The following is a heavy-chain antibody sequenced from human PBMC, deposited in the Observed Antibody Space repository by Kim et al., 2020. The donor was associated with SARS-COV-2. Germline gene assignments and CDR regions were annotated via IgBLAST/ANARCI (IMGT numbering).Heavy chain of an antibody. V-gene: IGHV3-23*01. D-gene: IGHD3-3*01. CDR2: ISGSGGST. CDR3: AKETYYDFWSGYFGNWFDP. J-gene: IGHJ5*02. Sequence: GGSLRLSCAASGFTFSSYAMSWVRQAPGKGLEWVSAISGSGGSTYYADSVKGRFTISRDNSKNTLYLQMNSLRAEDTAVYYCAKETYYDFWSGYFGNWFDPWGQGTLVTVSS. CDR1: GFTFSSYA.